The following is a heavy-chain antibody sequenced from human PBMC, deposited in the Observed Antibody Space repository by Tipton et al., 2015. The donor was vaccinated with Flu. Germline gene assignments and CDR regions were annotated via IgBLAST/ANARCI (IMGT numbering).Heavy chain of an antibody. CDR3: ARSPGYYFDY. J-gene: IGHJ4*02. Sequence: TLSLTCTVSGGSISGYYWTWIRQPPGKGLEWIGYIYYSGSTNYNPSLKSRVTISVDMSKNQFSLKLNSVTAADTAVYYCARSPGYYFDYWGQGTLVTVSS. CDR1: GGSISGYY. CDR2: IYYSGST. V-gene: IGHV4-59*01.